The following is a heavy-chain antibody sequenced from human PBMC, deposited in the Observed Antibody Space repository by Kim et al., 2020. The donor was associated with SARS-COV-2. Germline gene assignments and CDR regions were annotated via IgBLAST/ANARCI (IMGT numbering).Heavy chain of an antibody. J-gene: IGHJ4*02. V-gene: IGHV3-33*01. CDR1: GFTFSSYG. Sequence: GGSLRLSCAASGFTFSSYGMHWVRQAPGKGLEWVAVIWYDGSNKYYADSVKGRFTISRDNSKNTLYLQMNSLRAEDTAVYYCARDSSSWYGAPQGYYFDYWGQGTLVTVSS. D-gene: IGHD6-13*01. CDR3: ARDSSSWYGAPQGYYFDY. CDR2: IWYDGSNK.